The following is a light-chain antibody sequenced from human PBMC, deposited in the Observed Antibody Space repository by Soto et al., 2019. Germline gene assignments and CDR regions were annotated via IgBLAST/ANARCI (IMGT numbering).Light chain of an antibody. CDR1: QSVSSSY. V-gene: IGKV3-20*01. Sequence: EIVLTQSPGTLSLSPGERATLSCRASQSVSSSYLAWYQQKPGQAPRLLIYGASSRATGIPDRFSGSGSGTDFTLTISRLEPEDFAVYYCQQYGSSPPVTFGGGPKADIK. J-gene: IGKJ4*01. CDR2: GAS. CDR3: QQYGSSPPVT.